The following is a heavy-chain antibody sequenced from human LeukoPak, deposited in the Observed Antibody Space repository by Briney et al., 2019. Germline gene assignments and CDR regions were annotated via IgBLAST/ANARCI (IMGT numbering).Heavy chain of an antibody. CDR2: IYTSGST. Sequence: SETLSLTCTVSGGSISSYYWSWIRQPAGKGLEWIGRIYTSGSTNYNPSLKSRVTMSVDTSKNQFSLKLSSVTAADTAVYYCARVSYGSGSWTNNWFDPWGQGTLVTVSS. D-gene: IGHD3-10*01. CDR1: GGSISSYY. CDR3: ARVSYGSGSWTNNWFDP. J-gene: IGHJ5*02. V-gene: IGHV4-4*07.